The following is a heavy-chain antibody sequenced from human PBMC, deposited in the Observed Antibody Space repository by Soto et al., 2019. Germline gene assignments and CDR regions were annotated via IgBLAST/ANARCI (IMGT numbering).Heavy chain of an antibody. CDR1: WGSISSYY. Sequence: ETLSLTCTGSWGSISSYYWSWIRQPPGKGLEWIGYIYYSGSTNYNPSLKSRVTISVDTSKNQFSLKLSSVTAADTAVYYCARANQPNSGSNYYCREIWRQGTTVTVSS. CDR2: IYYSGST. CDR3: ARANQPNSGSNYYCREI. V-gene: IGHV4-59*01. D-gene: IGHD2-15*01. J-gene: IGHJ6*02.